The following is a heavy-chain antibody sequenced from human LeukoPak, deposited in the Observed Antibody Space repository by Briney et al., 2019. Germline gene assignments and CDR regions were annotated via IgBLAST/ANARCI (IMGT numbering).Heavy chain of an antibody. D-gene: IGHD6-19*01. J-gene: IGHJ5*02. CDR2: IYYSGST. CDR3: AREAQWLEEEGSRWFDP. V-gene: IGHV4-39*02. CDR1: GGSISSSSYY. Sequence: SETLSLTCTVSGGSISSSSYYWGWIRQPPGKGLEWIGSIYYSGSTYYNPSLKSRVTISVDTSKNQFSLKLSSVTAADTAVYYCAREAQWLEEEGSRWFDPWGQGTLVTVSS.